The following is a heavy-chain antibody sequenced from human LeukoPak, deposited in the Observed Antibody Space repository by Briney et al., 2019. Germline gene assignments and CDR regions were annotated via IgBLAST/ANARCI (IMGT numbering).Heavy chain of an antibody. J-gene: IGHJ4*02. CDR3: VGSPNYYDSSGYYYRADFDY. CDR2: IYYSGST. CDR1: GGSISSSSYY. Sequence: PSEPLSLTCTVSGGSISSSSYYWGWTRQPPGKGLEWIGRIYYSGSTYYNPSLKSRVTISVDTSKNQFSLSLRSVTAADTAVYYCVGSPNYYDSSGYYYRADFDYWGQGTLVTVSS. V-gene: IGHV4-39*01. D-gene: IGHD3-22*01.